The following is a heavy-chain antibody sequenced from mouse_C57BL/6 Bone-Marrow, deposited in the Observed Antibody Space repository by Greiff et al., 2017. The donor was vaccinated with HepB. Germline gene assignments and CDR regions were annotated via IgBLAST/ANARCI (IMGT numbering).Heavy chain of an antibody. J-gene: IGHJ4*01. CDR3: ARGRDYGSRTPYAMDY. CDR2: IYPGSGST. V-gene: IGHV1-55*01. CDR1: GYTFTSYW. Sequence: QVHVKQPGAELVKPGASVKMSCKASGYTFTSYWITWVKQRPGQGLEWIGDIYPGSGSTNYNEKFKRKATLTVDTSSSTAYMQLSSLTSEDSALYYGARGRDYGSRTPYAMDYWGQGTTVTVSS. D-gene: IGHD1-1*01.